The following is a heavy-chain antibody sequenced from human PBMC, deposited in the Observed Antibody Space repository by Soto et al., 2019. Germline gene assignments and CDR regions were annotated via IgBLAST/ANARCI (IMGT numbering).Heavy chain of an antibody. Sequence: SETLSLTCSVSDASISDYYWTWTRQPPGRGLEWIGYIYSSGTSHYNPSLKSRVTITVDTSKNQFSLNLNSVTAADTAVYYCASARLSGGSYFWFDPWGPGTLVTVSS. J-gene: IGHJ5*02. CDR3: ASARLSGGSYFWFDP. CDR2: IYSSGTS. V-gene: IGHV4-4*09. D-gene: IGHD3-10*01. CDR1: DASISDYY.